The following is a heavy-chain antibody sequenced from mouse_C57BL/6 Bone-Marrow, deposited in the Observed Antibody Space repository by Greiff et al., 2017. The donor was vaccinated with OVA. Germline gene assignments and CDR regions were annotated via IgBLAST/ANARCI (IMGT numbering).Heavy chain of an antibody. CDR3: TRDYGSLLFDY. D-gene: IGHD1-1*01. V-gene: IGHV5-9-1*02. J-gene: IGHJ2*01. CDR2: ISSGGDYI. CDR1: GFTFSSYA. Sequence: EVMLVESGEGLVKPGGSLKLSCAASGFTFSSYAMSWVRQTPEKRLEWVAYISSGGDYIYYADTVKGRFTISRDNARNTLYLQISSLKSEDTAMYYCTRDYGSLLFDYWGQGTTLTVSS.